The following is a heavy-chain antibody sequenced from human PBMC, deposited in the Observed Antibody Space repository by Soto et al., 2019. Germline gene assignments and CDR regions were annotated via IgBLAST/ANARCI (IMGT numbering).Heavy chain of an antibody. CDR3: TRDPPGYSRGDV. D-gene: IGHD3-16*02. CDR1: GFTFGDYA. J-gene: IGHJ6*02. Sequence: GGSLRLSCTASGFTFGDYAMSWVRQAPGKGLEWVGFIRSKAYGGTTEYAASVKGRFTISRDDSKSIAYLQMNSLKTEDTAVYYCTRDPPGYSRGDVWGQGTTVTVSS. V-gene: IGHV3-49*04. CDR2: IRSKAYGGTT.